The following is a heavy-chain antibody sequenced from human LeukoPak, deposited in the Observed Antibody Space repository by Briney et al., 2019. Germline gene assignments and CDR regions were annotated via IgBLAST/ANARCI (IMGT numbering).Heavy chain of an antibody. V-gene: IGHV3-7*01. CDR2: INQDGSTK. D-gene: IGHD3-16*01. J-gene: IGHJ4*02. CDR3: GRADWGSVDY. CDR1: GFSFRSYW. Sequence: GEFLRLSCTAAGFSFRSYWMTWVRQAPGKGLECVAIINQDGSTKSSVDSVKGRFTISRDNADNSLFLQMNSLRDDDTAVYYCGRADWGSVDYWGQGTPVTVSS.